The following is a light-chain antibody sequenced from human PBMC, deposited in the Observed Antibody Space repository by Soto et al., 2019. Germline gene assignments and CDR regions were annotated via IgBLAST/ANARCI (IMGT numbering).Light chain of an antibody. CDR3: SSYAGSNIVV. Sequence: QSVLTQPPSASGSPGQSVTISCTGSSSDVGGYNYVSWYQQHPGKAPKLMIYDVSKRPSGVPDRFSGSKSGNTASLAVSGLQAEDEADYYCSSYAGSNIVVFGGGTKLTVL. CDR2: DVS. J-gene: IGLJ2*01. V-gene: IGLV2-8*01. CDR1: SSDVGGYNY.